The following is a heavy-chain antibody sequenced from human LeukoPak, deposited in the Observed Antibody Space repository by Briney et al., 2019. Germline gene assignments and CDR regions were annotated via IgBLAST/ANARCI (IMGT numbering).Heavy chain of an antibody. V-gene: IGHV4-61*02. CDR2: IYTSGST. J-gene: IGHJ5*02. CDR1: GGSISSGSYY. CDR3: AREYDFWSGHRRDWFDP. Sequence: SQTLSLTCTVSGGSISSGSYYWSWIRQPAGKGLEWIGRIYTSGSTNYNPSLKSRVTISVDTSKNQFSLKLSSVTAADTAVYYCAREYDFWSGHRRDWFDPWGQGTLVTVSS. D-gene: IGHD3-3*01.